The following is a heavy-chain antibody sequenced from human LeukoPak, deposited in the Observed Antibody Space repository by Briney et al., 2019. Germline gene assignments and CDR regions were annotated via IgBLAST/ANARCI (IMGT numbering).Heavy chain of an antibody. D-gene: IGHD1-20*01. V-gene: IGHV4-4*07. CDR2: IYSRGNT. Sequence: PSETLSLTCTVSGGSISNYYWSWIRQPAGKGLEWIGLIYSRGNTNYNPSLKSRVTMSVDTSKNQFSLKLSSVTAADTAVYYCARTITGTWDYWGQGTLVTVSS. CDR3: ARTITGTWDY. CDR1: GGSISNYY. J-gene: IGHJ4*02.